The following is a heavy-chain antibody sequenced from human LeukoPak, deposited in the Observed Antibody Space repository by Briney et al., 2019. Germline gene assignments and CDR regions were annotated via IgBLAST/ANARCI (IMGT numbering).Heavy chain of an antibody. CDR3: ANPYGSGSYSPFDY. CDR2: ISGSGGST. D-gene: IGHD3-10*01. Sequence: GGSLRLSCAASGFTFSSYAMSWVRQAPGKGLEWVSAISGSGGSTYYADSVKGRFTISRDNSKNTLYLQMNSLRAEDTAVYYCANPYGSGSYSPFDYWGQGTLVTVSS. CDR1: GFTFSSYA. V-gene: IGHV3-23*01. J-gene: IGHJ4*02.